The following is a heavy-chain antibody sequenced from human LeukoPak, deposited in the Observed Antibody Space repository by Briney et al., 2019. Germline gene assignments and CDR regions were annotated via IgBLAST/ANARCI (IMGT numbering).Heavy chain of an antibody. D-gene: IGHD4-17*01. CDR3: ARDLPNTVTQGVFDY. J-gene: IGHJ4*02. Sequence: AXXKVSCKASGYTFTSYYMHWVRQAPGQGLEWMGIVNPSGGSTSYAQKFQGRVTMTRDTSTSTVYMELSSLRSEDTAVYYCARDLPNTVTQGVFDYWGQGTLVTVSS. CDR2: VNPSGGST. V-gene: IGHV1-46*01. CDR1: GYTFTSYY.